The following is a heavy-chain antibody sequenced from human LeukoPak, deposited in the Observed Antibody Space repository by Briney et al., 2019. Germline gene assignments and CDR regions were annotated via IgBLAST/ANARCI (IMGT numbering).Heavy chain of an antibody. D-gene: IGHD5-24*01. V-gene: IGHV1-8*01. CDR3: ARRVNQRWLQLGYFDL. J-gene: IGHJ2*01. CDR2: MSPNSGNT. CDR1: GYTFTSYD. Sequence: ASVKVSCKASGYTFTSYDINWVRQATGQGLEWMGWMSPNSGNTGYAQKFQGRVTMTRNTSISTAYMELSSLRSEDTAVYYCARRVNQRWLQLGYFDLWGRGTLVTVSS.